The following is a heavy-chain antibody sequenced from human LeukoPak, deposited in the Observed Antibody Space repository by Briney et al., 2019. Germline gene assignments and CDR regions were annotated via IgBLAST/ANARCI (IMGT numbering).Heavy chain of an antibody. J-gene: IGHJ4*02. D-gene: IGHD6-19*01. CDR3: ARTPFSTGWDTDYFDY. V-gene: IGHV1-2*02. CDR2: INTNSGGT. Sequence: ASVKVSFTASRYTFTVYYMYWVRHAPGQGLEWMGWINTNSGGTNYAHKCEGRVTMTRDTCISTAYMELMRLRSDDTAVYYCARTPFSTGWDTDYFDYWGEGTLVTVSS. CDR1: RYTFTVYY.